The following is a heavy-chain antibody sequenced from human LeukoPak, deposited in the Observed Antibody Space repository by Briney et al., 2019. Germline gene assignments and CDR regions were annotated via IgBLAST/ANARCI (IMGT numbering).Heavy chain of an antibody. CDR3: AKDWETDPFCTNGVCYTNWFDP. D-gene: IGHD2-8*01. V-gene: IGHV3-23*01. Sequence: GGSLRLSCAASEFNFNSYAMSWARQAPGKGLEWVSTISGSGSRTYYADSVKGRFTISRDNSKNTLYLQMNSLRAEDTAVYYCAKDWETDPFCTNGVCYTNWFDPWGQGTLVTVSS. CDR1: EFNFNSYA. J-gene: IGHJ5*02. CDR2: ISGSGSRT.